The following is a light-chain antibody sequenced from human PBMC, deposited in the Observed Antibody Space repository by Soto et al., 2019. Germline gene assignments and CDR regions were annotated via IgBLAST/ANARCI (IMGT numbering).Light chain of an antibody. CDR3: SSYGSTSTRYV. V-gene: IGLV2-14*01. CDR2: EFS. Sequence: QSALTQPASVSGSPGQSITISCTGTSSDVGGYNYVSGYQQHPGKAPKLMIYEFSNRPSGVSNRFSGSKSGNTASLTISGLQAEDGADYFCSSYGSTSTRYVFGTGTKLTVL. J-gene: IGLJ1*01. CDR1: SSDVGGYNY.